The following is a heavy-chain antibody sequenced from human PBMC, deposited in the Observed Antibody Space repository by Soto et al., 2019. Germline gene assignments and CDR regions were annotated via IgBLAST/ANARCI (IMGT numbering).Heavy chain of an antibody. CDR3: ARLVAYSGSYLDYGMDV. CDR1: GYSFNNYW. V-gene: IGHV5-51*01. D-gene: IGHD1-26*01. J-gene: IGHJ6*02. CDR2: IYPGDSET. Sequence: EVQLVQSGAEVKKPGESLKISCKGSGYSFNNYWIGWVRQMPGKGLEWMGIIYPGDSETKYSPSFQGQVTISADNSISTAYLQWSRLKASDTAMYYCARLVAYSGSYLDYGMDVWGQGTTVTVCS.